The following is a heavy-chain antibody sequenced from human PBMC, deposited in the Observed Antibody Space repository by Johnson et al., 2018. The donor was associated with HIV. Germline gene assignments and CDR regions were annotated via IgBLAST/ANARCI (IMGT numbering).Heavy chain of an antibody. CDR1: GFTFSSYW. D-gene: IGHD3-10*02. V-gene: IGHV3-43*02. Sequence: VQLVESGGGLVQPGGSLRLSCAASGFTFSSYWMHWVRQAPGKGLEWVSGISWDGGSTYYAASVKGRFTISRDNSKNSLYLQMNSLRTEDTALYYCAKDGSGDVRGAFDIWGQGTMVTVSS. CDR2: ISWDGGST. J-gene: IGHJ3*02. CDR3: AKDGSGDVRGAFDI.